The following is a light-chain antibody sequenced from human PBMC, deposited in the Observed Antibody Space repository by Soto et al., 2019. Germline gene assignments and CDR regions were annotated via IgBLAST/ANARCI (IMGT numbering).Light chain of an antibody. J-gene: IGKJ5*01. V-gene: IGKV1-39*01. CDR2: STS. CDR1: QSISIN. Sequence: DIQMTQSPSSLSASVGDRVTITCRASQSISINLNWYQQKPGKAPNLLIYSTSSLQSGVPSRLRGSGSGSDFTLTSTSLQPEDFATYYCQQTYSTPITFGQGTRLEIK. CDR3: QQTYSTPIT.